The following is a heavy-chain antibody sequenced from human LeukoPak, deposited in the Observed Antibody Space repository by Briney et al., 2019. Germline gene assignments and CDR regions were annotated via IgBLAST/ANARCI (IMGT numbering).Heavy chain of an antibody. CDR3: ASMIEWLSNPFDY. J-gene: IGHJ4*02. Sequence: GGSLRLSCAAPGFTFTSYTLNWVRQAPGKGLEWVSCISGSGITTYYADSVKGRFTISRDNSKNTLYLQMNSLRAEDTDVYYCASMIEWLSNPFDYWGQRTLVTVCS. D-gene: IGHD3-3*01. V-gene: IGHV3-23*01. CDR2: ISGSGITT. CDR1: GFTFTSYT.